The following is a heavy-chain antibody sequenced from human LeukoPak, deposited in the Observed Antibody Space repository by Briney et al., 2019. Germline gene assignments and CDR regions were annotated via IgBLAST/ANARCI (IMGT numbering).Heavy chain of an antibody. CDR2: INHSGST. Sequence: PSETLSLTCAVYGGSFSGYYWSWIRQPPGKGLEWIGEINHSGSTNYNPSLKSRVTISVDTSKNQFSLKLSSVTVADTAVYYCARRRGGYSYGKYNWFDPWGQGTLVTVSS. D-gene: IGHD5-18*01. CDR1: GGSFSGYY. V-gene: IGHV4-34*01. CDR3: ARRRGGYSYGKYNWFDP. J-gene: IGHJ5*02.